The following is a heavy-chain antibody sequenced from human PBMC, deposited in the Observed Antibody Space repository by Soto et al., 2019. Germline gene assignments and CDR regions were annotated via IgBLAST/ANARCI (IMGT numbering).Heavy chain of an antibody. D-gene: IGHD3-3*01. J-gene: IGHJ6*02. CDR3: ARGRRGAPIFGVVVPVYNYHGVDV. V-gene: IGHV1-46*01. Sequence: QVQLVQSGAEVKMPGASVNISCETSGYVFSNYYVHWMRQAPGQGLEWMGVINPNGGSTGFAQKFQGRVTLTRGTSPTTIYLALSSLRSDDTAVYYCARGRRGAPIFGVVVPVYNYHGVDVWGQGTTVTVSS. CDR1: GYVFSNYY. CDR2: INPNGGST.